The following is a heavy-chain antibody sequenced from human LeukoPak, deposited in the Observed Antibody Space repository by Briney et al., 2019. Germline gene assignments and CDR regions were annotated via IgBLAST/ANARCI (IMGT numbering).Heavy chain of an antibody. J-gene: IGHJ6*03. V-gene: IGHV1-8*03. CDR1: GYTFTSYD. Sequence: ASVKVSCKASGYTFTSYDINWVRQATGQGLEWMGWMNPNSGNTGYAQNFQCRVTITRNTSISTAYMELSSLRSEDTAVYYCARAGVDYYYYYMDVWGKGTTVTVSS. CDR2: MNPNSGNT. CDR3: ARAGVDYYYYYMDV. D-gene: IGHD2-8*01.